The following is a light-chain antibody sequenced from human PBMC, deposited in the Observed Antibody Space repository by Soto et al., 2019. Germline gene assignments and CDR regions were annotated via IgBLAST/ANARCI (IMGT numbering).Light chain of an antibody. V-gene: IGLV2-14*01. CDR3: SSYTSSSIVV. CDR1: SSDVGGYKY. Sequence: QSALTQPASVSGSPGQSITISCTGSSSDVGGYKYVSWYQQNPGKAPKLIIYEVSNRPSGVSNRFSGSKSGSTASLTISGLQAEDEADYYCSSYTSSSIVVFGGGTMLTVL. J-gene: IGLJ2*01. CDR2: EVS.